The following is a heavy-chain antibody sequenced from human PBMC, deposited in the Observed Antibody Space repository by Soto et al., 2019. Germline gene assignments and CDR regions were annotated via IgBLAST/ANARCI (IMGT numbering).Heavy chain of an antibody. CDR1: GFTFDDYA. CDR3: AKDSIMITFGGVTDY. Sequence: EVQLVESGGGLVQPGRSLRLSCAASGFTFDDYAMHWVRQAPGKGLEWVSGISWNSGSIGYADSVKGRFTISRDNAKNSLYLQMNSLRAEDTALYYCAKDSIMITFGGVTDYWGQGTLVTVSS. CDR2: ISWNSGSI. D-gene: IGHD3-16*01. J-gene: IGHJ4*02. V-gene: IGHV3-9*01.